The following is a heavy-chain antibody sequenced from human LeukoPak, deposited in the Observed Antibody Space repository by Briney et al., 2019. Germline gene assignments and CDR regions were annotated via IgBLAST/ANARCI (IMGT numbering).Heavy chain of an antibody. J-gene: IGHJ4*02. D-gene: IGHD3-3*01. CDR1: GGSISSYY. CDR3: ARDYDFWSGYVY. Sequence: SETLSLTCTVSGGSISSYYWSWIRQPPGKGLEWIGEINHSGSTNYNPSLKSRVTISVDTSKNQFSLKLSSVTAADTAVYYCARDYDFWSGYVYWGQGTLVTVSS. CDR2: INHSGST. V-gene: IGHV4-34*01.